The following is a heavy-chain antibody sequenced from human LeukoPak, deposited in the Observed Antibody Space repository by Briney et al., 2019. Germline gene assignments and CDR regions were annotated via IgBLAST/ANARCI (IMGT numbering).Heavy chain of an antibody. V-gene: IGHV3-11*01. J-gene: IGHJ4*02. CDR3: ARMAEGYCSSTSCYSFHY. Sequence: GGSRRLSCAASGFTFSDYYMSWIRQAPGKGLEWVSYISSSGSTIYYADSVKGRFTISRDNAKNSLYLQMNSLRAEDTAVYYCARMAEGYCSSTSCYSFHYWRQGTLVTVSS. CDR2: ISSSGSTI. D-gene: IGHD2-2*02. CDR1: GFTFSDYY.